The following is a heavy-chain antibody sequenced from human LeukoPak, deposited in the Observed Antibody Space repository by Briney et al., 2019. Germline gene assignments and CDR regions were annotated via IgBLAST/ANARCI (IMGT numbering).Heavy chain of an antibody. J-gene: IGHJ5*02. CDR1: GGTFSSYA. CDR2: IIPIFGTA. CDR3: ARGVAVAGPWFDP. D-gene: IGHD6-19*01. Sequence: SVKVSCKASGGTFSSYAISWVRQAPGQGLEWMGRIIPIFGTANYAQKFQGRATITADKSTSTAYMELSSLRSEDTAVYYCARGVAVAGPWFDPWGQGTLVTVSS. V-gene: IGHV1-69*06.